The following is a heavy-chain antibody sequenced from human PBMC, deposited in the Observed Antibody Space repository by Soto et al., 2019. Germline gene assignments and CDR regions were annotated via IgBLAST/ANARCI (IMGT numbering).Heavy chain of an antibody. Sequence: SETLSLTCTVSGGSISDNFWTWIRQPAGKGLEWIGRIHGSVSTSYNPSLKTRLTMSVDTSNNQISLSLRSVTAADTAVYYCARDLQSATRNRGVTLAYHSFDPWGHGTMVRVSS. J-gene: IGHJ5*02. CDR2: IHGSVST. D-gene: IGHD3-10*01. CDR1: GGSISDNF. CDR3: ARDLQSATRNRGVTLAYHSFDP. V-gene: IGHV4-4*07.